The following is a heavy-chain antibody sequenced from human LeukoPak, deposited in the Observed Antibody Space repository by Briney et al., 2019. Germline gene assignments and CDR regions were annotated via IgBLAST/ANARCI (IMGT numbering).Heavy chain of an antibody. CDR2: IDSNSRTI. Sequence: GGSLRLSCAASGFTFSSYGMHWVRQAPGKGLEWISYIDSNSRTIHYADSVRDRFTISRDNAKNSLFLQMNSLRAEDTAVYYCVREYCSGGSCSDAFDIWGQGTMVTVSS. J-gene: IGHJ3*02. CDR1: GFTFSSYG. CDR3: VREYCSGGSCSDAFDI. D-gene: IGHD2-15*01. V-gene: IGHV3-48*04.